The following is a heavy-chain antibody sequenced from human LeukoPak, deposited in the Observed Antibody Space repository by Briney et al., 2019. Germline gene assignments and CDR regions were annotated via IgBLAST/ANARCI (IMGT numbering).Heavy chain of an antibody. D-gene: IGHD5-12*01. Sequence: SLRLSCAASGFTFSPYSMHWVRQAPGKGLEGGAAMAEDGSNNYYADSGKGGFSISRDNSKNTLYLQMKGLRAEDTALYYRARDSVWQVDLSPDDDFDIWGKGTMVTVSS. CDR3: ARDSVWQVDLSPDDDFDI. V-gene: IGHV3-30*04. J-gene: IGHJ3*02. CDR1: GFTFSPYS. CDR2: MAEDGSNN.